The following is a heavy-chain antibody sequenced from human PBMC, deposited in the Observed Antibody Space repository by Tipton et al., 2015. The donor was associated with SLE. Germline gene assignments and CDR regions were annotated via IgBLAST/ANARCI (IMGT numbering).Heavy chain of an antibody. J-gene: IGHJ4*02. D-gene: IGHD1-1*01. CDR3: ARYTNNWYLDY. Sequence: GLVKPSQTLSLTCVISGDSVSSNSIAWNWIRQSPSRGLEWLGRTYYRSKWYSDYALFVRSRINVSPDTSKNQFSLHLDSVTPEDTAVYYCARYTNNWYLDYWGQGTLVTVSS. CDR1: GDSVSSNSIA. CDR2: TYYRSKWYS. V-gene: IGHV6-1*01.